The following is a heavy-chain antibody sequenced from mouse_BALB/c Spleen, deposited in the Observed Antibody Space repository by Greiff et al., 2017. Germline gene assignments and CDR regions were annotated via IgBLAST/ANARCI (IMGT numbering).Heavy chain of an antibody. V-gene: IGHV7-3*02. D-gene: IGHD2-4*01. J-gene: IGHJ3*01. CDR1: GFTFTDYY. CDR2: IRNKANGYTT. Sequence: EVHLVESGGGLVQPGGSLRLSCATSGFTFTDYYMSWVRQPPGKALEWLGFIRNKANGYTTEYSASVKGRFTISRDNSQSILYLQMNTLRAEDSATYYCARDHYDPAWFAYWGQGTLVTVSA. CDR3: ARDHYDPAWFAY.